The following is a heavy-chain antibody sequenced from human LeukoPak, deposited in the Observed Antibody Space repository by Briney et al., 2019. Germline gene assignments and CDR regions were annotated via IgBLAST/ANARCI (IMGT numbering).Heavy chain of an antibody. CDR2: IIPILSTS. J-gene: IGHJ6*02. CDR1: GGTFSSYA. Sequence: SVKVSCKASGGTFSSYAISWVRQAPGQGLEWMGRIIPILSTSNYAQKFQGRVTITADKSTSTAYMELSSLRSEDTAVYYCARSSSTTLRSYYYYGMDVWGQGTTVTVSS. D-gene: IGHD6-6*01. CDR3: ARSSSTTLRSYYYYGMDV. V-gene: IGHV1-69*04.